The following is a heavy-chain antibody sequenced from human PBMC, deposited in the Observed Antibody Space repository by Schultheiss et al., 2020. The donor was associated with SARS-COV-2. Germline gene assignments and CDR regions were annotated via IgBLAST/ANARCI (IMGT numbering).Heavy chain of an antibody. CDR2: TRNKANSYTT. Sequence: GGSLRLSCAASGFTFSSYAMSWVRQAPGKGLEWVGRTRNKANSYTTEYAASVKGRFTISRDDSKNSLYLQMNSLRAEDTAVYYCAKSYGSGSYYNPALGYWGQGTLVTVSS. D-gene: IGHD3-10*01. CDR3: AKSYGSGSYYNPALGY. V-gene: IGHV3-72*01. J-gene: IGHJ4*02. CDR1: GFTFSSYA.